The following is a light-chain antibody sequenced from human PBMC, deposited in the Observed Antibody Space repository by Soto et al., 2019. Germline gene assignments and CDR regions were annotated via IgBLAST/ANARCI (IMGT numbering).Light chain of an antibody. V-gene: IGKV3-20*01. CDR3: QQYGSTPLT. Sequence: EIVLTQSPGTLSLSPGERVTLSCRASQSVSSSYLAWYQQKPGQAPSLLIHDASSRATGIPDRFSGSGSGTDFTLTISRLEPEDFAVYYCQQYGSTPLTFGGGTKVEIK. CDR2: DAS. CDR1: QSVSSSY. J-gene: IGKJ4*01.